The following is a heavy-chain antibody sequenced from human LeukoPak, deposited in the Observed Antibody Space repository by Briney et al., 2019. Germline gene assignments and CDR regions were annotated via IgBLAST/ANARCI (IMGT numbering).Heavy chain of an antibody. V-gene: IGHV3-53*04. CDR2: IYSGGST. CDR1: GFTVSSNY. CDR3: ARRAVAATYYYYYYGMDV. D-gene: IGHD2-15*01. J-gene: IGHJ6*02. Sequence: GGSLRLSCAASGFTVSSNYMSWVRQAPGKGLEWVSVIYSGGSTYYADSVKGRFTISRHNSKNTLYLQMNSLRAEDTAVYYCARRAVAATYYYYYYGMDVWGQGTTVTVSS.